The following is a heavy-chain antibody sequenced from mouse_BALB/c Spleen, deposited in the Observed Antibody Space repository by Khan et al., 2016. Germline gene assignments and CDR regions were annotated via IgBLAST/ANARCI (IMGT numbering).Heavy chain of an antibody. CDR1: GYSITSDYA. D-gene: IGHD1-1*01. J-gene: IGHJ2*01. CDR3: ATYYGSSYFDY. Sequence: EVQLQESGPGLVKPSQSLSLTCTVTGYSITSDYAWNWIRQFPGNKLEWMGYISYSGSTSYNPSLKSRISITRDTSKNQFFLQLNSVTTEDTATYYCATYYGSSYFDYWCQGTTLTVSS. V-gene: IGHV3-2*02. CDR2: ISYSGST.